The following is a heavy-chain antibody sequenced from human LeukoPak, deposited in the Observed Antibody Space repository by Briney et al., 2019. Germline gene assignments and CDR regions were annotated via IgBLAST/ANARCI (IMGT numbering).Heavy chain of an antibody. CDR2: IIPILGIA. CDR3: ASEGYSGYDDYYYYGMDV. D-gene: IGHD5-12*01. V-gene: IGHV1-69*04. Sequence: SVKVSCKASGGTFSSYAISWVRQAPGQGLEWMGRIIPILGIANYAQKFQGRVTITADKSTSTAYMELSSLRSEDTAVYYCASEGYSGYDDYYYYGMDVWGQGPRSPSP. J-gene: IGHJ6*02. CDR1: GGTFSSYA.